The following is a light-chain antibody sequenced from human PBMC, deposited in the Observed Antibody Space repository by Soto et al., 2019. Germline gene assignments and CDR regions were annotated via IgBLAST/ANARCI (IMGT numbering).Light chain of an antibody. CDR1: SSNIGAGHA. J-gene: IGLJ3*02. CDR3: QSYDDSLSGWV. CDR2: GNS. Sequence: QSVLTQPPSVSGAPGQRVTISCTGSSSNIGAGHALHWYQPLPGAAPKLLMYGNSDRPSGVPDRFSGSKSGTSASLAITGLQPEDEADYYCQSYDDSLSGWVFGGGTKLTVL. V-gene: IGLV1-40*01.